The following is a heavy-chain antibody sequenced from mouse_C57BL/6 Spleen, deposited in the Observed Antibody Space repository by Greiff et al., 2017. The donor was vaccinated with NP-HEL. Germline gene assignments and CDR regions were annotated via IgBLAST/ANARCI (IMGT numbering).Heavy chain of an antibody. V-gene: IGHV5-12*01. D-gene: IGHD1-1*01. CDR3: ARRSTTVVGAMDY. CDR2: ISNGGGST. J-gene: IGHJ4*01. CDR1: GFTFSDYY. Sequence: EVKLQESGGGLVQPGGSLKLSCAASGFTFSDYYMYWVRQTPEKRLEWVAYISNGGGSTYYPDTVKGRFTISSDNAKNTLYLQMSRLKSEDTAMYYCARRSTTVVGAMDYWGQGTSVTVSS.